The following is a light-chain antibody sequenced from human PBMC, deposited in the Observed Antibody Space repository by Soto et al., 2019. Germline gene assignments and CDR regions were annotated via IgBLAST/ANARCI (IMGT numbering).Light chain of an antibody. J-gene: IGKJ1*01. Sequence: DIQMTKSPSSLSASVGDRVTITCRASQSISSYLNWYQQKPGKAPKLLIYAASSLQSGVPSRFSGSGSETDFTLTISSLQPEDFATYYCQQSYSTPQTFGQGTKVEIK. V-gene: IGKV1-39*01. CDR3: QQSYSTPQT. CDR1: QSISSY. CDR2: AAS.